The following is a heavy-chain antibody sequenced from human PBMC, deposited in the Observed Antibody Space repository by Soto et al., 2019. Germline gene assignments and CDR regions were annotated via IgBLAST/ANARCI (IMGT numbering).Heavy chain of an antibody. V-gene: IGHV3-23*01. D-gene: IGHD2-2*01. CDR3: AKDERVIVVVPAAMGGMDV. Sequence: GGSLRLSCAASGFTFSSYAMSWVRQAPGKGLEWVSAISGSGGSTYYADSVKGRFTTSRDNSKNTLYLQMNSLRAEDTAVYYCAKDERVIVVVPAAMGGMDVWGQGTTVTVSS. CDR1: GFTFSSYA. J-gene: IGHJ6*02. CDR2: ISGSGGST.